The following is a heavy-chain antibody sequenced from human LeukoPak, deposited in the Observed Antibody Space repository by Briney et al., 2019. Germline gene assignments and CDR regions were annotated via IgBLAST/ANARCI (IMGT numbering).Heavy chain of an antibody. CDR1: GFTFSSYA. V-gene: IGHV3-23*01. CDR2: ISGSGGST. J-gene: IGHJ4*02. CDR3: AKESSSMVNLYFDY. Sequence: PGGSLRLSCAASGFTFSSYAMSWVPQARTRGLECVSAISGSGGSTYYADSVKGRFTISRDNSKNTLYLQMNSLRAEDTAVYYCAKESSSMVNLYFDYWGQGTLVTVSS. D-gene: IGHD3-10*01.